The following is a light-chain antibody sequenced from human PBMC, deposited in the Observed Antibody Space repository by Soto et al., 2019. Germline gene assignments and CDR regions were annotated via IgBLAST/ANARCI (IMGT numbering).Light chain of an antibody. CDR2: AAS. CDR1: QDIGSD. Sequence: DIQMTQSPASLSASVGDRVTITCRASQDIGSDLGWYQQKPERAPKRLMFAASRLQSGVPSRFSGRGSGSEFTLTISSLQPDDFATYYCLQHNAYPRAFGQGTKVEMK. V-gene: IGKV1-17*01. J-gene: IGKJ1*01. CDR3: LQHNAYPRA.